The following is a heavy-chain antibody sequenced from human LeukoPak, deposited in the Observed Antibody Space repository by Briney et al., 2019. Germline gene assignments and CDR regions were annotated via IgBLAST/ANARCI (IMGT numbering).Heavy chain of an antibody. CDR2: INLNSAGT. V-gene: IGHV1-2*02. D-gene: IGHD3-3*01. J-gene: IGHJ4*02. CDR3: ARGRGSWSGAY. CDR1: GYIFTDYY. Sequence: ASVKVSCKASGYIFTDYYMHWVRQAPGQGLEWMGRINLNSAGTNYAQKFQGRVTMTTDTSISTAYMDLSRLTSDDTAVYYCARGRGSWSGAYWGQGTLVTVSS.